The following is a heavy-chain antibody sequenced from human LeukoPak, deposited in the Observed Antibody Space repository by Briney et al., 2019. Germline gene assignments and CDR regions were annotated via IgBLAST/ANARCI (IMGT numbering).Heavy chain of an antibody. CDR2: VHDSAGT. CDR1: GGSINKYY. D-gene: IGHD5-18*01. Sequence: SETLSLTCTVSGGSINKYYWSWIRQSPGKGLEWLGYVHDSAGTIYNPSLKSRVTISVDTSKNQFSLKLSSVTAADTAVYYCASLYSSSWIDPWGQGTLVTVSS. CDR3: ASLYSSSWIDP. J-gene: IGHJ5*02. V-gene: IGHV4-59*01.